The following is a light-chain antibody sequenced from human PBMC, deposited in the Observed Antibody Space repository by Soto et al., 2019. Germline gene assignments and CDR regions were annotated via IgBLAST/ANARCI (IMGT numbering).Light chain of an antibody. CDR3: ASYTSTSTTVL. J-gene: IGLJ3*02. V-gene: IGLV2-14*01. Sequence: QSVLTQPASVSGSPGQSITISCTGTNSDIGSYNYVSWYQQHPGKAPKLMIYEVTNRPSGVSNRFSGSKSGNTASLTISGLQAEDEADYYCASYTSTSTTVLFGGGTKLTVL. CDR1: NSDIGSYNY. CDR2: EVT.